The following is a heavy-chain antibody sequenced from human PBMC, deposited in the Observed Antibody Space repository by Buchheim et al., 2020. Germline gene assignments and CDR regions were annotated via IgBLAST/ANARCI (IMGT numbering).Heavy chain of an antibody. V-gene: IGHV3-73*02. CDR2: IRTKANSYAT. Sequence: EVQLVESGGGLVQPGGSLKLSCAASGFTFSGSAVHWVRQASGKGLEWVGRIRTKANSYATAYAASVKGRFTISRDDSKSTAYLQMNSLKTEDTAVYYCTRAPSDYCSSSSCYTWDWGQGTL. J-gene: IGHJ4*02. CDR1: GFTFSGSA. CDR3: TRAPSDYCSSSSCYTWD. D-gene: IGHD2-2*02.